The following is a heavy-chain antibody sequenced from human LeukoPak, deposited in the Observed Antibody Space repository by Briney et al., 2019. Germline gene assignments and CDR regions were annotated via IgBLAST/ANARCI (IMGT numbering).Heavy chain of an antibody. CDR2: ISSSSSYI. CDR3: ARDSVGDCSGGSCYYFDY. D-gene: IGHD2-15*01. J-gene: IGHJ4*02. V-gene: IGHV3-21*01. CDR1: GFTFSSYS. Sequence: GGSLRLSCAASGFTFSSYSMNWVRQAPGKGLEWVSSISSSSSYIYYADSVKGRFNISRDNDQNSLYLQMNSLRAEDTAVYYCARDSVGDCSGGSCYYFDYWGQGTLVTVSS.